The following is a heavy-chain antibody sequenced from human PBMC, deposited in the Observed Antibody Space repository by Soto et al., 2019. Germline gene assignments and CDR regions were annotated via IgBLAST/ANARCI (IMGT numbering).Heavy chain of an antibody. V-gene: IGHV4-39*01. Sequence: SETLSLTCTVSGGSISSSSYYWGWIRQPPGKGLEWIGSICYSGNAYYNPSLKSRVTISVDTAKNQFSLKLSSETAADTAVYYCARQYYFGSGSYYKGEEFDYWGQGTRVT. J-gene: IGHJ4*02. CDR2: ICYSGNA. D-gene: IGHD3-10*01. CDR1: GGSISSSSYY. CDR3: ARQYYFGSGSYYKGEEFDY.